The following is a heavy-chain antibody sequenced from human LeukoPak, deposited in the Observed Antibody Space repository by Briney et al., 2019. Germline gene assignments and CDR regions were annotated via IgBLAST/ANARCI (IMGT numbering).Heavy chain of an antibody. Sequence: PGGSLRLSCAASGYTPSSYAMSWVRQAPGKGLEWVSSISGSGGSTYYADSVKDRFTTSRDNSKNTLYLQMSSLRSEDTAVYYCARVRAAGTYSWGQGTLVTVSS. CDR2: ISGSGGST. D-gene: IGHD6-13*01. V-gene: IGHV3-23*01. J-gene: IGHJ4*02. CDR1: GYTPSSYA. CDR3: ARVRAAGTYS.